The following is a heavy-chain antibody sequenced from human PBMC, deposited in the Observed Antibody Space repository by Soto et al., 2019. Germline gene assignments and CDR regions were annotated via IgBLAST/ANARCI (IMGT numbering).Heavy chain of an antibody. V-gene: IGHV3-48*01. CDR3: ARERGSGWTFDY. J-gene: IGHJ4*02. CDR1: GFTFSTYS. D-gene: IGHD6-19*01. Sequence: GGSLRLSCAASGFTFSTYSMNWVRQAPGKGLEWVSSISSSSTIYYVDSVKGRFTISRDNVQNSLYLQMHSLRAEDTAVYYCARERGSGWTFDYWGQGTLVTVSS. CDR2: ISSSSTI.